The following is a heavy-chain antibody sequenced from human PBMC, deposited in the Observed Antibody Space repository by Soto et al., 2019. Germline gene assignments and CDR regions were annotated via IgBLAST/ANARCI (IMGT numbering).Heavy chain of an antibody. CDR3: ARSIWDYYYGMDV. D-gene: IGHD3-10*01. CDR1: GGSISSYY. V-gene: IGHV4-59*01. Sequence: PSETLSLTCTVSGGSISSYYWSWIRQPPGKGLEWIGYIYYSGSTNYNPSLKSRVTISVDTSKNQFSLKLSSVTAADTAVYYCARSIWDYYYGMDVWGQGTTVTV. J-gene: IGHJ6*02. CDR2: IYYSGST.